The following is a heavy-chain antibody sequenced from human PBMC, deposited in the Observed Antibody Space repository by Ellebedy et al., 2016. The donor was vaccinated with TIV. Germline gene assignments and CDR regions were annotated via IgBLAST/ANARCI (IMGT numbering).Heavy chain of an antibody. Sequence: PGGSLRLSCAASGFTFSSYGMHWVRQAPGKGLEWVAVIWYDGSNKYYADSVKGRFTISRDDSKNTLYLQMNSLRAEDTAVYYCARDFALDTAMEGSDYWGQGTLVTVSS. J-gene: IGHJ4*02. D-gene: IGHD5-18*01. CDR2: IWYDGSNK. CDR1: GFTFSSYG. V-gene: IGHV3-33*01. CDR3: ARDFALDTAMEGSDY.